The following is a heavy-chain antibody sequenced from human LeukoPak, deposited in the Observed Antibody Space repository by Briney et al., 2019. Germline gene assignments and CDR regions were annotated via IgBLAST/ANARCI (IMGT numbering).Heavy chain of an antibody. CDR1: GFTFSSYG. J-gene: IGHJ4*02. CDR2: IRYDGSNK. V-gene: IGHV3-30*02. CDR3: AKGYSSSWSLFDY. Sequence: GGSLRLSCAASGFTFSSYGMHWVRQAPGKGLEWVAFIRYDGSNKYYADSVKGRFTISRDNSKNTLYLQMNSLRAEDTAVYYCAKGYSSSWSLFDYWGQGTLVTVSS. D-gene: IGHD6-13*01.